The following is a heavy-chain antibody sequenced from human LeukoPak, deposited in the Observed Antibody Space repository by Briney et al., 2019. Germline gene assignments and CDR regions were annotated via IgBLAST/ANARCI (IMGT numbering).Heavy chain of an antibody. CDR1: GFTFDDYG. V-gene: IGHV3-20*04. Sequence: GGSLRLSCAASGFTFDDYGMSWVRQAPGKGLEWVSGINWNDGSTGYADSVKGRFTISRDNAKNSLYLQMNSLRAEDTALYYCARERGGYYDSSGYYRVYYFDYWGQGTLVTVSS. D-gene: IGHD3-22*01. J-gene: IGHJ4*02. CDR3: ARERGGYYDSSGYYRVYYFDY. CDR2: INWNDGST.